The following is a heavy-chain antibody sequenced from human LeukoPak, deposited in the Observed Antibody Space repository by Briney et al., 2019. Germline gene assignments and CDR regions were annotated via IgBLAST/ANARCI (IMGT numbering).Heavy chain of an antibody. CDR3: AREGPRRVYCSSTSCHGGSFDY. CDR2: IKQDGSEK. CDR1: GFTFSSYW. D-gene: IGHD2-2*01. Sequence: GGSLRLSCAASGFTFSSYWISWVRQAPGKGLEWVANIKQDGSEKYYVDSVKGRFTISRDNSKNTLYLQTNSLRAEDTAVYYCAREGPRRVYCSSTSCHGGSFDYWGQGTLVTVSS. J-gene: IGHJ4*02. V-gene: IGHV3-7*01.